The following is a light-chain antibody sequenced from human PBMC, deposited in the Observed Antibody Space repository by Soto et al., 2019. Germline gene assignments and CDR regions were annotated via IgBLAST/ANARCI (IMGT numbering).Light chain of an antibody. CDR2: RIS. CDR3: MQGTHWPLT. CDR1: QSLAYSDGNTY. J-gene: IGKJ4*01. Sequence: DVVLTQSPLSLSVTLGQPASISCRSSQSLAYSDGNTYLNWVQQRPGQSPRRLIYRISTRDSGVPDRFSVSGSGTDFTLTITRVEAEDVGVYYFMQGTHWPLTFGGGTKVDI. V-gene: IGKV2-30*01.